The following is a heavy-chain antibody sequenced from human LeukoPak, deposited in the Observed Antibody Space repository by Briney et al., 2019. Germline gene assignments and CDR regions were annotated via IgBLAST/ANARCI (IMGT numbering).Heavy chain of an antibody. CDR2: IRPSGST. Sequence: GASVKVSCKASGYSFTSYYIHWVRQAPGQGLEYMGIIRPSGSTAYAQRFQGRVTMTRDTSTSAVYMELSSLRSEDTAVYYCAREGPETYYFDFWGQGTLGTVSS. CDR1: GYSFTSYY. D-gene: IGHD5-24*01. CDR3: AREGPETYYFDF. J-gene: IGHJ4*02. V-gene: IGHV1-46*01.